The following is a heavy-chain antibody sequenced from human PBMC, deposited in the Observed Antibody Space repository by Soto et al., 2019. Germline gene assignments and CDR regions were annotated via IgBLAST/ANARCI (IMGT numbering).Heavy chain of an antibody. CDR3: ARDGAPGVRIVVPGAYFDY. D-gene: IGHD3-22*01. J-gene: IGHJ4*02. V-gene: IGHV3-30-3*01. CDR1: GFTFSSYA. CDR2: ISYDGSNK. Sequence: QVQLVESGGGVVQPGRSLRLSCAASGFTFSSYAMHWVRQAPGKGLEWVAVISYDGSNKYYADSVKGRFTISRDNSKNTPYIQMNSLRAEVTAVDYCARDGAPGVRIVVPGAYFDYWGQGTLVTVSS.